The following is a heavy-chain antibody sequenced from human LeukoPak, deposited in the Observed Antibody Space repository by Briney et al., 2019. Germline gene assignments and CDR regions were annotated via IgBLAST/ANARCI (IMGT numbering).Heavy chain of an antibody. CDR3: ARSNYSGSGSYYRGRYYFDY. V-gene: IGHV4-59*01. J-gene: IGHJ4*02. CDR1: GGSISSYY. D-gene: IGHD3-10*01. CDR2: IYYSRST. Sequence: SETLSHTCTVSGGSISSYYWSWIRQPPGKGLEWIGYIYYSRSTNYNPSLKSRVTISVDTSKNQFSLKLSSVTAADTAVYYCARSNYSGSGSYYRGRYYFDYWGQGTLVTVSS.